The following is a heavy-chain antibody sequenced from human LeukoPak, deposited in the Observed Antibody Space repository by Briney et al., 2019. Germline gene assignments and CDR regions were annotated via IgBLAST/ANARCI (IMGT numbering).Heavy chain of an antibody. V-gene: IGHV4-59*01. CDR3: ARGITMLNT. D-gene: IGHD3-16*01. CDR1: GDSISSYY. Sequence: PSETLSLTCTVSGDSISSYYWCWVRQPPGQGLEWIGYIYYSGSINYNPSLKSRVTMSVDTSKNQFSLTLTSVTAADTAVYYCARGITMLNTWGQGTLVTVSS. CDR2: IYYSGSI. J-gene: IGHJ4*02.